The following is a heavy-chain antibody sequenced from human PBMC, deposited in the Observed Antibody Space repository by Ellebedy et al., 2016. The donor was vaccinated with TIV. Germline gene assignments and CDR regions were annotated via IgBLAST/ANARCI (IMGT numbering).Heavy chain of an antibody. CDR3: ARRTPNWGFFDY. CDR1: GFTFSSFA. J-gene: IGHJ4*02. D-gene: IGHD7-27*01. V-gene: IGHV3-64*04. Sequence: PGGSLRLSCSASGFTFSSFALHWVRQAPGKGLKHVSAINADGDTYFADSVKGRFTISTDNSKNTLYLQMNSLRAEDTAVYYCARRTPNWGFFDYWGQGTLLTVSS. CDR2: INADGDT.